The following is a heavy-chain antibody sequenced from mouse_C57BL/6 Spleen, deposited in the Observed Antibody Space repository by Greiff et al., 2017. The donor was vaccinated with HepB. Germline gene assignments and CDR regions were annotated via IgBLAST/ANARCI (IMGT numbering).Heavy chain of an antibody. CDR1: GYTFTSYW. CDR3: ASYYYGSSYKWYFDV. V-gene: IGHV1-7*01. Sequence: VQLQQSGAELAKPGASVKLSCKASGYTFTSYWMHWVKQRPGQGLEWIGYINPSSGYTKYNQKFKDKATLTADKSSSTAYMQLSSLTYEDSAVYYCASYYYGSSYKWYFDVWGTGTTVTVSS. CDR2: INPSSGYT. J-gene: IGHJ1*03. D-gene: IGHD1-1*01.